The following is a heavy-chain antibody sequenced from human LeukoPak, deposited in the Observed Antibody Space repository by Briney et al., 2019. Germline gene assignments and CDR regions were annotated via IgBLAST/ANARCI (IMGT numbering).Heavy chain of an antibody. Sequence: SETLSLTCTVSGGSISSSSYYWGWIRQPPGKGLEWIGSIYYSGSTYCNPSLKSRVTISVDKSKNQFSLKLSSVTAAGTAVYYCATRGVGADYAFDIWGQGTMVTVSS. D-gene: IGHD1-26*01. J-gene: IGHJ3*02. CDR2: IYYSGST. CDR1: GGSISSSSYY. V-gene: IGHV4-39*01. CDR3: ATRGVGADYAFDI.